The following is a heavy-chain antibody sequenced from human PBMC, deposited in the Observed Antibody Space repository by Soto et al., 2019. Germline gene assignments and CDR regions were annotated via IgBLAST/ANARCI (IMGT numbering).Heavy chain of an antibody. J-gene: IGHJ4*02. V-gene: IGHV3-48*03. Sequence: PGGSLRLSCAASGFSISSYEINFFRHSPFKWLEWVAYISSGGTNIYYADSVKGRFTISRDIAKNSVDLQLSSLRVEDTAVYYCARDRWVTYSGYDWHFDYWGQGTLVTVSS. D-gene: IGHD5-12*01. CDR3: ARDRWVTYSGYDWHFDY. CDR1: GFSISSYE. CDR2: ISSGGTNI.